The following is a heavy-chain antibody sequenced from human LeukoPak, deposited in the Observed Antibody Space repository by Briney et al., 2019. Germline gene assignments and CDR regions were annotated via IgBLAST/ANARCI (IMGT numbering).Heavy chain of an antibody. J-gene: IGHJ4*02. V-gene: IGHV3-23*01. CDR1: GFTFSSYA. D-gene: IGHD3-22*01. CDR2: ISGSGGST. Sequence: GGSLRLSCAASGFTFSSYAMSWVRQAPGKGLEWVSAISGSGGSTYYADSVKGRFTISRDNSKNTLYLQMNSLRAEDTAVYYWARGSYYDSSADYWGQGTLVTVSS. CDR3: ARGSYYDSSADY.